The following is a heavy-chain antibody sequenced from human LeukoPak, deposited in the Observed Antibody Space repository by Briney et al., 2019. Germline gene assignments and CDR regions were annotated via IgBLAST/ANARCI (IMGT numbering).Heavy chain of an antibody. CDR1: GVSISGNY. CDR3: ARGGGTGYPFDY. D-gene: IGHD4-23*01. CDR2: VYYSGST. Sequence: PSETLSLTCSVSGVSISGNYWSWIRQAPGRGLEWIGYVYYSGSTNYNPSLKSRVTISVDTSRNQFFLKVNSVTAADTAVYFCARGGGTGYPFDYWGQGTPVTVSS. J-gene: IGHJ4*02. V-gene: IGHV4-59*01.